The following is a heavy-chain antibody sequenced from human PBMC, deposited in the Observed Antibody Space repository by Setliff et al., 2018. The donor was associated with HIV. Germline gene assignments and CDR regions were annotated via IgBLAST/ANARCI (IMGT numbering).Heavy chain of an antibody. J-gene: IGHJ4*02. Sequence: ASVKVSCKASGYTFTSYGISWVRQAPGQGLEWMGWISAYNGNTNYAQNLQGRVTMTTDTSTSTAYMELRSLRSDDTVVYYCARDVGDYGTIYFPNWGQGTLVTVSS. CDR3: ARDVGDYGTIYFPN. CDR2: ISAYNGNT. D-gene: IGHD4-17*01. V-gene: IGHV1-18*01. CDR1: GYTFTSYG.